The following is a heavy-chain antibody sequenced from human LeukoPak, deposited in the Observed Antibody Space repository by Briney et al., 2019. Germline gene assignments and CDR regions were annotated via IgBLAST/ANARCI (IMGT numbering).Heavy chain of an antibody. D-gene: IGHD6-6*01. CDR3: ARGSVAGRQRAPPKEWFDP. V-gene: IGHV3-21*01. CDR2: ISSNSSYI. Sequence: PGGSLRLSCAASRFTFSSYRMNWVRQAPGKGLEWVSSISSNSSYIYYADSVKGRFTISRDNAENSLYLQINSLRAEDTAVYYCARGSVAGRQRAPPKEWFDPWGQGTLVTVSS. J-gene: IGHJ5*02. CDR1: RFTFSSYR.